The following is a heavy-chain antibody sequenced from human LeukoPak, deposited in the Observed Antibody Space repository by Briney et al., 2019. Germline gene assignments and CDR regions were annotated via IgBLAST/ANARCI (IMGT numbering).Heavy chain of an antibody. Sequence: KPSETLSLTCTVSGGSISSYYWGWIRQPPGKGLEWIGYIYYSGSTNYNPSLKSRVTISVDTSKNQFSLKLSSVTAADTAVYYCARVGGYCSSTSCYNWFDPWGQGTLVTVSS. D-gene: IGHD2-2*01. CDR1: GGSISSYY. V-gene: IGHV4-59*01. CDR2: IYYSGST. CDR3: ARVGGYCSSTSCYNWFDP. J-gene: IGHJ5*02.